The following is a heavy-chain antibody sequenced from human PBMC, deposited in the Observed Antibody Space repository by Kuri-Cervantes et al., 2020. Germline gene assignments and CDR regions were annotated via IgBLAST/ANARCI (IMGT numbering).Heavy chain of an antibody. Sequence: LSLTCAASGFTFSDYYMSWIRQAPGKGLEWVSYISSSGGIRYYADSVKGRFTISRDNAKNSLYLQMNSLRDEDTAVYYCARCSGSYSDWFDPWGQGTLVTVSS. CDR1: GFTFSDYY. CDR3: ARCSGSYSDWFDP. J-gene: IGHJ5*02. CDR2: ISSSGGIR. D-gene: IGHD1-26*01. V-gene: IGHV3-11*04.